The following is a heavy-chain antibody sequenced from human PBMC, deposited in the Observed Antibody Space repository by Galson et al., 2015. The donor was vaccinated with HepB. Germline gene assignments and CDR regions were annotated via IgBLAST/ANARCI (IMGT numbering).Heavy chain of an antibody. J-gene: IGHJ4*02. D-gene: IGHD1-26*01. Sequence: SLRLSCAASGFMFSRNAMHWVRQAPGKGLEWVAFIRYDGTNNYHADSVKGRFTISRDNSKNTLYLQMNSLRAEDTAVYYCAKDREQLLVLGLFDYWGQGSLVTVSS. CDR2: IRYDGTNN. CDR1: GFMFSRNA. CDR3: AKDREQLLVLGLFDY. V-gene: IGHV3-30*02.